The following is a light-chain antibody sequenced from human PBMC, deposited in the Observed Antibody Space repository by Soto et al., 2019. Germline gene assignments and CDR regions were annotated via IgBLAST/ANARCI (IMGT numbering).Light chain of an antibody. CDR2: GAS. CDR1: QSVRSSL. V-gene: IGKV3-20*01. Sequence: ETVLTQSPGTLSLSPGERATLSCRASQSVRSSLLAWYQHKPGQTHRLLIYGASSRATGIPDRCSGSGAGTDFTLTIQRLETEDFGYYYFRQYGSAWTFGQGTKVEIK. J-gene: IGKJ1*01. CDR3: RQYGSAWT.